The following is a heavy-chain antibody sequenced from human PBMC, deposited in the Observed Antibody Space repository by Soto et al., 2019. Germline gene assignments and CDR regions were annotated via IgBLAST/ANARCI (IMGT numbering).Heavy chain of an antibody. CDR3: ARHPTSTVVTSYYSGMDV. J-gene: IGHJ6*02. D-gene: IGHD4-17*01. CDR1: GYSFTSYW. V-gene: IGHV5-10-1*01. CDR2: IDPSDSYT. Sequence: LVGSLKISCNGSGYSFTSYWISWVRQMPWKGLEWMGRIDPSDSYTNYSPSFQGHVTISADKSISTAYLQWSSLKASDTAMYYCARHPTSTVVTSYYSGMDVWGQGTTVTASS.